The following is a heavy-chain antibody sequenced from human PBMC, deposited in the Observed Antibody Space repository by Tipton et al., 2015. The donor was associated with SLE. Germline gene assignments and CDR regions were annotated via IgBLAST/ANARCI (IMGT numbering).Heavy chain of an antibody. V-gene: IGHV4-38-2*02. D-gene: IGHD1-26*01. CDR1: GYSISSGYY. J-gene: IGHJ6*04. CDR3: ARDLWGGSSLIV. CDR2: IYHSGST. Sequence: TLSLTCAVSGYSISSGYYWGWIRQPPGKGLEWIGSIYHSGSTYYNPSLKSRVTISVDTSKNQFSLKLSSVTAADTAVYYCARDLWGGSSLIVWGKGTTVTVSS.